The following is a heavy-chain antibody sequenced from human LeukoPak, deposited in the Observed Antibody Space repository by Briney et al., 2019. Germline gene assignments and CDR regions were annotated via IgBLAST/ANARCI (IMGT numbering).Heavy chain of an antibody. J-gene: IGHJ4*02. CDR1: GYTFTSYY. CDR2: INPSGGST. CDR3: AREYQFAQRDSSGYYYFGLDF. V-gene: IGHV1-46*01. D-gene: IGHD3-22*01. Sequence: ASVTVSCKASGYTFTSYYMHWVRQAHGQGLEWMGIINPSGGSTSYAQKFQGRVTMTRDTSTSTVYMELSSLRSEDTAVYYCAREYQFAQRDSSGYYYFGLDFWGQETVVTVSS.